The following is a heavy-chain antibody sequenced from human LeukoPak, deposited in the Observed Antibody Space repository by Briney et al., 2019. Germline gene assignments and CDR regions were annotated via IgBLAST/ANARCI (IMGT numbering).Heavy chain of an antibody. CDR1: GYSISSGYY. J-gene: IGHJ4*02. D-gene: IGHD2-21*02. CDR2: IYHSGST. V-gene: IGHV4-38-2*02. Sequence: PSETLSLTCTVSGYSISSGYYWGWIRQPPGKGLEWIGSIYHSGSTYYNPSLKSRVTISVDTSKNQFSLKLSSVTAADTAVYYCARVVVVTAHIDYWGQGTLVTVSS. CDR3: ARVVVVTAHIDY.